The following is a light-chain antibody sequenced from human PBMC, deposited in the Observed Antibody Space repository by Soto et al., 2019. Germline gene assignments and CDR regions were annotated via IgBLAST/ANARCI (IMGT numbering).Light chain of an antibody. J-gene: IGLJ1*01. CDR2: EVS. CDR1: SSDVGNYKY. V-gene: IGLV2-14*01. CDR3: FSYTSSGTYV. Sequence: QSLLTRPASVSGSPGQSITISCTGTSSDVGNYKYVSWYQQHPGKAPKLMIYEVSNRPSGVSNRFSGSKSGNTASLTISGLQAEDETDYYCFSYTSSGTYVFGTGTKAPS.